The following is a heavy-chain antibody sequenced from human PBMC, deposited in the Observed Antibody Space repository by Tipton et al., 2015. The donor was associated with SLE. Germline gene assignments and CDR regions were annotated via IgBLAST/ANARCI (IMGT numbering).Heavy chain of an antibody. CDR1: GFTFSTYA. CDR3: ARQRVVNGFFEL. V-gene: IGHV3-23*01. D-gene: IGHD4-23*01. Sequence: GSLRLSCAASGFTFSTYAMTWVRQVPGKGLEWVSGISGTGSVTHYADSVKGRFTISRDNSKNTVDWQMNSLTAGDTAVYYCARQRVVNGFFELWGRGTLVAVSS. CDR2: ISGTGSVT. J-gene: IGHJ2*01.